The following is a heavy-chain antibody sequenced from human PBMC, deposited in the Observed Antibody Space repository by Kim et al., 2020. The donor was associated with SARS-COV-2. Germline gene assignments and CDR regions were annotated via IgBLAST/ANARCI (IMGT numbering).Heavy chain of an antibody. CDR2: ISGSGGST. CDR1: GFTFSSYA. CDR3: AKPLLRFLEWLLFPNSPIDY. D-gene: IGHD3-3*01. Sequence: GGSLRLSCAASGFTFSSYAMSWVRQAPGKGLEWVSAISGSGGSTYYADSVKGRFTISRDNSKNTLYLQMNSLRAEDTAVYYCAKPLLRFLEWLLFPNSPIDYWGQGTLVTVSS. V-gene: IGHV3-23*01. J-gene: IGHJ4*02.